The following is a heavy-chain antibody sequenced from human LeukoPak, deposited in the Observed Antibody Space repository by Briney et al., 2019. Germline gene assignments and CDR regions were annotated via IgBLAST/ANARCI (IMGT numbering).Heavy chain of an antibody. V-gene: IGHV3-7*01. J-gene: IGHJ4*02. Sequence: PGGSLRLSCAASGFTFSSYSMNWVRQAPGKGLEWVATIKQDGTETFYVDSVKGRFTISRDNAKKSLYLQMNSLRVEDTAVYYCAGGSGWYFDYWGQGALVIVSS. CDR3: AGGSGWYFDY. D-gene: IGHD6-19*01. CDR1: GFTFSSYS. CDR2: IKQDGTET.